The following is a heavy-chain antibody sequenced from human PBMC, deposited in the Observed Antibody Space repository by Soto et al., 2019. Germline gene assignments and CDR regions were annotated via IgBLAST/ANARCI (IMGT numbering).Heavy chain of an antibody. V-gene: IGHV3-48*01. CDR2: ISSSSSTI. CDR1: GFTFDDYT. Sequence: LSLTCAASGFTFDDYTMHWVHQAPGKGLEWVSYISSSSSTIYYADSVKGRFTISRDNAKNSLYLQMNSLRAEDTAVYYCATSLDVWGQGTTVTVSS. CDR3: ATSLDV. J-gene: IGHJ6*02.